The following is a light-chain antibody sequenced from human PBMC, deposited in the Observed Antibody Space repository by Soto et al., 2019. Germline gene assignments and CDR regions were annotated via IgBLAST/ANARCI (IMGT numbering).Light chain of an antibody. CDR2: SNN. CDR1: NSNIGSNT. V-gene: IGLV1-44*01. J-gene: IGLJ3*02. CDR3: AAWDDSLNAGV. Sequence: QPVLTQPPSASGTPGQWVAISCSGSNSNIGSNTVSWYQHLPGAAPKLLMYSNNVRPSGVPDRFSGSKSCPSASLAISGLQPEDEAHYYCAAWDDSLNAGVLGGGTKLTVL.